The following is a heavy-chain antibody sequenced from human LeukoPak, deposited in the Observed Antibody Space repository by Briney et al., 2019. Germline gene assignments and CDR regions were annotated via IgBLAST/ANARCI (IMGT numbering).Heavy chain of an antibody. CDR2: ISDSGGNT. CDR3: AKSLTIFGVVIGDRDY. J-gene: IGHJ4*02. V-gene: IGHV3-23*01. D-gene: IGHD3-3*01. Sequence: GGSLRLSCAASGFTFSSYAMSWVRQAPGKGLEWVSAISDSGGNTYYADSVKGRFTISRDNSKNTLYLQMNSLRAEDTAVYYCAKSLTIFGVVIGDRDYWGQGTLVTVSS. CDR1: GFTFSSYA.